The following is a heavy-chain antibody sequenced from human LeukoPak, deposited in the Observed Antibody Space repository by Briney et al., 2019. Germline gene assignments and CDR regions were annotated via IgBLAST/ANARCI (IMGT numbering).Heavy chain of an antibody. D-gene: IGHD1-26*01. V-gene: IGHV1-69*11. J-gene: IGHJ4*02. Sequence: ASVKVSCKASGGTFSSYAISWVRQAPGQGLEWMGRIIPILGTANYAQKFQRRVTIPTDEPTSTAYMELSRLRSEDTAVYYCAREGIVGATTLGYWGQGNLVTVSS. CDR3: AREGIVGATTLGY. CDR2: IIPILGTA. CDR1: GGTFSSYA.